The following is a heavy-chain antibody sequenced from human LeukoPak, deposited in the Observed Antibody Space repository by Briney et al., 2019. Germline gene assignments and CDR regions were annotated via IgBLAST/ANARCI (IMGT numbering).Heavy chain of an antibody. J-gene: IGHJ4*02. D-gene: IGHD3-22*01. V-gene: IGHV1-46*01. CDR3: ARHPLPEFPDSSLVD. Sequence: ASVKVSCKASGYTFTSYYMHWVRQAPGQGLEWMGIINPSGGSTSYAQKFQGRVTMTRDTSTSTVYMELSSLRSDDTAVYYCARHPLPEFPDSSLVDWGQGTLVTVSS. CDR2: INPSGGST. CDR1: GYTFTSYY.